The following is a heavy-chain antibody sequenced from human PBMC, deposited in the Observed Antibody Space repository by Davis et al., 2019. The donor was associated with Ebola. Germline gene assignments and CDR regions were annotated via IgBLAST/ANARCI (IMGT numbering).Heavy chain of an antibody. CDR1: GYSFISYT. Sequence: AASVKVSCKTSGYSFISYTIYWLRQAPGQRLEWLGWINAGNGNTRYSQNFQGRVTITRDTSARTTYMQMSTLRSEHTAVYYCARMFCGNGVCYDGLFDFWGQGTLVTVSS. V-gene: IGHV1-3*01. D-gene: IGHD2-8*01. CDR3: ARMFCGNGVCYDGLFDF. CDR2: INAGNGNT. J-gene: IGHJ4*02.